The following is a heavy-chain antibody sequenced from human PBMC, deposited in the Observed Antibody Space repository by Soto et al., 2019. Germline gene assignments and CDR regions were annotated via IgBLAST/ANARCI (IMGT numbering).Heavy chain of an antibody. CDR3: VRDYYDTSGYPNTFDM. J-gene: IGHJ3*02. Sequence: LRLSCAASGFTLSGHTMNWVRQAPGKGLEWVSFIGSRTSDIYYADSVKGRFTISRDNAKNSLYLDLTRLRAEDTAVYFCVRDYYDTSGYPNTFDMWGQGTMVTVSS. CDR2: IGSRTSDI. CDR1: GFTLSGHT. V-gene: IGHV3-21*01. D-gene: IGHD3-22*01.